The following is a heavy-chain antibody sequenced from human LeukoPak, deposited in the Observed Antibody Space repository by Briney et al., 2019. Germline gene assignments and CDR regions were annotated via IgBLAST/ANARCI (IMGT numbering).Heavy chain of an antibody. Sequence: GGSLRLSCTTSGFIFSNYGMHWVRQAPGKGLEWVAFIRHDGSNKYYADSVKGRCTISRDNAKNSLYLQLNSLRAEDTAVYYCARVLHKRNYDSSDYYGSWGQGTLVTVSS. V-gene: IGHV3-30*02. D-gene: IGHD3-22*01. CDR2: IRHDGSNK. CDR3: ARVLHKRNYDSSDYYGS. J-gene: IGHJ5*02. CDR1: GFIFSNYG.